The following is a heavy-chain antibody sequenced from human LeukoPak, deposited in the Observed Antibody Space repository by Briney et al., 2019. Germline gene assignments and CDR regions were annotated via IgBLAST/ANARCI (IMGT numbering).Heavy chain of an antibody. J-gene: IGHJ4*02. CDR2: ISGSGGST. Sequence: PRGSLRLSCAASGFTFSSYAMSWVRQAPGKGLEWVSAISGSGGSTYYADPVKGRFTISRDNSKNTLYLQMNSLRAEDTAVYYCAKLPLTRAVAGIPADYWGQGTLVTVSS. D-gene: IGHD6-19*01. CDR3: AKLPLTRAVAGIPADY. CDR1: GFTFSSYA. V-gene: IGHV3-23*01.